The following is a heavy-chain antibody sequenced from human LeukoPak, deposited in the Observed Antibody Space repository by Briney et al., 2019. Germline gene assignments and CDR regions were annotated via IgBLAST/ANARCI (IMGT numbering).Heavy chain of an antibody. CDR3: ARTTTDYFDY. CDR1: GGSISSGGYY. CDR2: IYHSGST. V-gene: IGHV4-30-2*01. D-gene: IGHD4-17*01. J-gene: IGHJ4*02. Sequence: SQTLSLTCTVSGGSISSGGYYWSWIRQPPGKGLEWIGYIYHSGSTYYNPSLKSRVTISVDRSKNQFSLKLSSVTAADTAVYYCARTTTDYFDYWGQGTLVTVSS.